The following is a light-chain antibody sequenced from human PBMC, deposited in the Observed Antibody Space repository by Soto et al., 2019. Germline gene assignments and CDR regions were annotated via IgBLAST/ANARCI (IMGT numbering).Light chain of an antibody. V-gene: IGLV2-11*01. Sequence: QSALTQPRSVSGSPGQSVTISCTGTSSDVGNYNYVSWYQQHPGKAPKLMIYDVNKRPSGVPDRFSGSKSGNTASLTISGLQAEDEADYCCCSYAGSYTLVFGGGTKLTVL. CDR2: DVN. J-gene: IGLJ3*02. CDR1: SSDVGNYNY. CDR3: CSYAGSYTLV.